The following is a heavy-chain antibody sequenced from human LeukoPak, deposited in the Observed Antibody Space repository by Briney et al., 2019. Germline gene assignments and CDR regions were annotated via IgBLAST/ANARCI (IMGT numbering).Heavy chain of an antibody. CDR3: ARGGILAGTFRIDY. CDR1: GCTFTSYD. Sequence: ASVKVSCKASGCTFTSYDINWVRQATGQGLEWMGWMNPNSGNTGYAQKFQGRVTITRNTSISTAYMELSSLRSEDTAVYYCARGGILAGTFRIDYWGQGTLVTVSS. V-gene: IGHV1-8*03. CDR2: MNPNSGNT. D-gene: IGHD6-19*01. J-gene: IGHJ4*02.